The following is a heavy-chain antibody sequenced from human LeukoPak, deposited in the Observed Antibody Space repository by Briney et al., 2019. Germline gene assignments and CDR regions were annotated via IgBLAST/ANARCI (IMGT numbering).Heavy chain of an antibody. CDR1: GGSISSTNW. J-gene: IGHJ4*02. Sequence: NPSETLSLTCGVSGGSISSTNWWSWVRQPPGTGLEWIGNINYSGSTYYNPSLKSRVTISVDTFKNQFSLKLNSVTAADTAVYYCASDRYGYNSLEDWGQGTLVTVSS. D-gene: IGHD5-12*01. CDR3: ASDRYGYNSLED. V-gene: IGHV4-4*02. CDR2: INYSGST.